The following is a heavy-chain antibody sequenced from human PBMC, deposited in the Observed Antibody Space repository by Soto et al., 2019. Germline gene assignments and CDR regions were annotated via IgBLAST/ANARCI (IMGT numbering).Heavy chain of an antibody. CDR1: GFTFSSYA. V-gene: IGHV3-23*04. D-gene: IGHD6-19*01. J-gene: IGHJ4*02. CDR3: TKGETSGWYFFGY. Sequence: VQLVESGGGVVQPGRSLRLSCAASGFTFSSYAMSWVRQAPGKGLEWVSSIRDSGINTYYADSVKGRFTISRDNSKNTLYLHMNSLRAEDTALYYCTKGETSGWYFFGYWGQGTLVTVSS. CDR2: IRDSGINT.